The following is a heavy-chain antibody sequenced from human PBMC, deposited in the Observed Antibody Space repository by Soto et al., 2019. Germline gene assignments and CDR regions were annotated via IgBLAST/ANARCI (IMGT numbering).Heavy chain of an antibody. CDR1: GYRQSGLS. D-gene: IGHD2-2*01. CDR2: FDPEDGET. CDR3: ATVLPAAIFPFDY. J-gene: IGHJ4*02. Sequence: SAEVRWKVCGYRQSGLSMGWGRQATGKGLEWMGGFDPEDGETIYAQKFQGRVTMTEDTSTDTAYMELSSLRSEDTAVYYCATVLPAAIFPFDYWGQGTLVTVSS. V-gene: IGHV1-24*01.